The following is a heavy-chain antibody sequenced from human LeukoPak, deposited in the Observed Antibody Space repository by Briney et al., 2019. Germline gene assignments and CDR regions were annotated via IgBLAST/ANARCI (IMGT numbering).Heavy chain of an antibody. Sequence: SVKVSCKASGGTFSSYAISWVRQAPGQGLEWMGGIIPIFGTANYAQKSQGRVTITADESTSTAYMELGSLRSEDTAVYHCARVGATSGDYYFDYWGQGTLVTVSS. CDR3: ARVGATSGDYYFDY. CDR1: GGTFSSYA. J-gene: IGHJ4*02. V-gene: IGHV1-69*13. D-gene: IGHD1-26*01. CDR2: IIPIFGTA.